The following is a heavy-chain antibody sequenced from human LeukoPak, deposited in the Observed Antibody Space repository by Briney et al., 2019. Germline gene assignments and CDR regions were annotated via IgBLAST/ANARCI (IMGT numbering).Heavy chain of an antibody. V-gene: IGHV3-48*03. D-gene: IGHD5-18*01. CDR1: GFTFSSYE. CDR3: ARAIAYSYLFDY. J-gene: IGHJ4*02. Sequence: PGGSPRLSCAASGFTFSSYEMNWVRQAPGKGLEWVSYISSSGSIIHYADSVKGRFTISRDNAKNSLNLQMNSLRAEDTAVYYCARAIAYSYLFDYWGQGTLVTVSS. CDR2: ISSSGSII.